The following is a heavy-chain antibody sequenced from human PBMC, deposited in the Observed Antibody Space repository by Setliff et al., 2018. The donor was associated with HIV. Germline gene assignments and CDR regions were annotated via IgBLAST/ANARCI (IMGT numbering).Heavy chain of an antibody. CDR2: IFYTGNT. D-gene: IGHD3-22*01. CDR1: GGSISSDDYY. Sequence: SETLSLTCTVSGGSISSDDYYWNWIRQPPGKGLEWIGYIFYTGNTYYSPSLENRLTISVDTSKNQFSLKLRSVTAADTAVYYCARNAYESNGYFDSWGQGTLVTVSS. CDR3: ARNAYESNGYFDS. J-gene: IGHJ4*02. V-gene: IGHV4-30-4*08.